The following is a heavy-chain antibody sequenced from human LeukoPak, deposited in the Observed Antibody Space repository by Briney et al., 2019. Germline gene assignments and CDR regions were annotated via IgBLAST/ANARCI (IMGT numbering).Heavy chain of an antibody. Sequence: SETLSLICTVSGGSISSYYWSWIRQPPGKGLEWIGYIYYSGSTNYNPSLKSRVTISVDTSKNQFSLKLSSVTAADTAVYYCARGWRYYDSSGYLDYWGQGTLVTVSS. V-gene: IGHV4-59*01. CDR3: ARGWRYYDSSGYLDY. CDR2: IYYSGST. CDR1: GGSISSYY. J-gene: IGHJ4*02. D-gene: IGHD3-22*01.